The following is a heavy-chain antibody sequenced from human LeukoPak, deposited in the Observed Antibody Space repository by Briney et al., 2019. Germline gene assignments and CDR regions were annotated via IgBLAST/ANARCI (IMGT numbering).Heavy chain of an antibody. J-gene: IGHJ3*02. V-gene: IGHV3-30*02. CDR1: GFIFSSYG. CDR3: AGALNIMDDAFDI. D-gene: IGHD3-16*01. Sequence: GGSLRLSCAASGFIFSSYGMHWVRQAPGKGLEWVAFIRYDGSNKYYADSVKGRFTISRDNSKNTLYLQMNSLRAGDTAVYHCAGALNIMDDAFDIWGQGTMVTVSS. CDR2: IRYDGSNK.